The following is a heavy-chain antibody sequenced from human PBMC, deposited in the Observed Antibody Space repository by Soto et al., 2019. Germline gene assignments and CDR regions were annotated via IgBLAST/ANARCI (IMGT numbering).Heavy chain of an antibody. Sequence: HPGGSLRLSCAASGFTFSSYSMNWVRQAPGKGLEWVSYISSSSSTIYYADSVKGRFTISRDNAKNSLYLQMNSLRAEDTAVYYCARDLYYYDSSGYYYYYGMDVWGQGTTVTVSS. CDR1: GFTFSSYS. CDR3: ARDLYYYDSSGYYYYYGMDV. D-gene: IGHD3-22*01. CDR2: ISSSSSTI. V-gene: IGHV3-48*01. J-gene: IGHJ6*02.